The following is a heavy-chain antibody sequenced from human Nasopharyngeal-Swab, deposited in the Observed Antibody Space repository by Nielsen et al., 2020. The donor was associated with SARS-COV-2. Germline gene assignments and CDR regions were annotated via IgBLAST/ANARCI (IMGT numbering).Heavy chain of an antibody. CDR3: ARIKRYSSSSEADYYYGMDV. D-gene: IGHD6-6*01. V-gene: IGHV2-26*01. CDR2: IFSNDEK. Sequence: RQAPGKALEWLAHIFSNDEKSYSTSLKSRLTISKDTSKSQVVLTMTNMDPVDTATYYCARIKRYSSSSEADYYYGMDVWGQGTTVTVSS. J-gene: IGHJ6*02.